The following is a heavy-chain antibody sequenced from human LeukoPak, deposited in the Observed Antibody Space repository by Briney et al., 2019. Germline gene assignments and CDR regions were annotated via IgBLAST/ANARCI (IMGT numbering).Heavy chain of an antibody. D-gene: IGHD3-3*01. CDR2: IYYSGST. V-gene: IGHV4-59*01. CDR3: AIVISIFGGASDAFDS. CDR1: GGSISSYY. J-gene: IGHJ3*02. Sequence: SETLSLTCTVSGGSISSYYWSWIRQPPGKGLEWIGYIYYSGSTNYNPSLKSRVTISVDTTKNQFSLKLISVPAANTAVYYCAIVISIFGGASDAFDSWGQGTIVTVSS.